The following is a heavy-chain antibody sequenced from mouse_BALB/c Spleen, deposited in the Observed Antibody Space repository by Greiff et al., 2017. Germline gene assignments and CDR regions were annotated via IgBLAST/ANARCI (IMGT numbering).Heavy chain of an antibody. J-gene: IGHJ2*01. CDR3: AREGLPFDY. V-gene: IGHV1-69*01. CDR2: IDTSDSYT. CDR1: GYTFTDYW. Sequence: QVQLKQPGAELVMPGASVKMSCKASGYTFTDYWMHWVKQRPGQGLEWIGAIDTSDSYTSYNQKFKGKATLTVDESSSTAYMQLSSLTSEDSAVYYCAREGLPFDYWGQGTTLTVSS. D-gene: IGHD3-1*01.